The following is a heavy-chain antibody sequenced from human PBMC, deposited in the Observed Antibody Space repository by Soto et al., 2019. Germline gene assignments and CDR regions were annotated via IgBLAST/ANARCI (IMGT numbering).Heavy chain of an antibody. CDR3: ARDGGSYSRHY. V-gene: IGHV3-21*01. Sequence: PAGCLRLSCAGLRFTYSTYSMNSVRQSPGMWLDGVASISSSKSYIYYADSVKGRFTISRDNAENSLYLQMNSLRAEDRAVYYCARDGGSYSRHYWGQGT. CDR1: RFTYSTYS. CDR2: ISSSKSYI. J-gene: IGHJ4*02. D-gene: IGHD1-26*01.